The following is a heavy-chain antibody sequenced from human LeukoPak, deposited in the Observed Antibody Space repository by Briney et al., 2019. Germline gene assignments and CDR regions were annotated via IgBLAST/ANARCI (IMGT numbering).Heavy chain of an antibody. D-gene: IGHD3-22*01. CDR2: ISSSSSTI. V-gene: IGHV3-48*04. CDR3: ARAGDSSGYFYRNAFDI. CDR1: GFTFSSYS. Sequence: GGSLRLSCAASGFTFSSYSMNWVRQAPGKGLEWVSYISSSSSTIYYADSVKGRFTIFRDNAKNSLYLQMNSLRAEDTAVYYCARAGDSSGYFYRNAFDIWGQGTMVTVSS. J-gene: IGHJ3*02.